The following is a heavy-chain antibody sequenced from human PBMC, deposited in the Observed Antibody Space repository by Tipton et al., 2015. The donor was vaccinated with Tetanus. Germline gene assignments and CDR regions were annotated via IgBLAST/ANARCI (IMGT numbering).Heavy chain of an antibody. CDR1: GGSVRGGDYS. Sequence: QVQLVQSGPEVKPSETLSLTCTVSGGSVRGGDYSWNWIRQPPGKGLEWLAYVSYSGRTNSNYSLKSRITVSLDASKNQFSLRLTSVTAADTAVYYCARANGEFPKKGPFDSWGQGSLVIVSS. CDR3: ARANGEFPKKGPFDS. D-gene: IGHD2-21*01. J-gene: IGHJ4*02. CDR2: VSYSGRT. V-gene: IGHV4-61*08.